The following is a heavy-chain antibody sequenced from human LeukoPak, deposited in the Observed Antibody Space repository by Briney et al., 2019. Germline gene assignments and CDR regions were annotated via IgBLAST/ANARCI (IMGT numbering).Heavy chain of an antibody. J-gene: IGHJ4*02. D-gene: IGHD1-26*01. Sequence: SETLSLTCTVSVGSISSYYWSWIRQPPGKGLEWIGYIYYSGSTNYNPSLKSRVTISVDTSKNQFSLKLSSVTAPDPAVYYCARVGWGDYLDYWGQGTLVTVSS. V-gene: IGHV4-59*01. CDR2: IYYSGST. CDR1: VGSISSYY. CDR3: ARVGWGDYLDY.